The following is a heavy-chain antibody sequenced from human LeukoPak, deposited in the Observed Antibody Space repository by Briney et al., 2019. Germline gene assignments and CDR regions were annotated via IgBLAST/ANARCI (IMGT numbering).Heavy chain of an antibody. CDR3: ARHSAHSGSYGAEYFQH. V-gene: IGHV3-13*01. Sequence: GGSLRLSCAASGFTFSSYDVHWVRQATGKGLEWVSAIGTAGDTYYPGSVKGRFTISRENAKNSLYLQMNSLRAGDTAVYYCARHSAHSGSYGAEYFQHWGQGTLVTVSS. CDR1: GFTFSSYD. J-gene: IGHJ1*01. CDR2: IGTAGDT. D-gene: IGHD1-26*01.